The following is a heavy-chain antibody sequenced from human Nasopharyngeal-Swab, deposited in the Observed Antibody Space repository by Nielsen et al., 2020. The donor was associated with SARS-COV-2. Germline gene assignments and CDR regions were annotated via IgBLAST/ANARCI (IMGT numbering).Heavy chain of an antibody. CDR3: TTDFYFDY. J-gene: IGHJ4*02. V-gene: IGHV3-73*01. Sequence: GSSLTFSCAASGFIFSASARHWVRKASGKGLEGVGRIGDKDHNYATTYGSSVQGRFTISRDDSKNTAFLQMDSLKTEDTALYYCTTDFYFDYWGQGTLVTFSS. CDR2: IGDKDHNYAT. CDR1: GFIFSASA.